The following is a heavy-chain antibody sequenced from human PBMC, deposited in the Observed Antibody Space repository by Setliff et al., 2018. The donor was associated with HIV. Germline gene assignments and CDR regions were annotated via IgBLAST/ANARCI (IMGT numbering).Heavy chain of an antibody. J-gene: IGHJ1*01. Sequence: ASVKVSCKASGYTFTGHYMHWMRQAPGQGLEWMGWVNPNSGGTNYAQKFQGRVTMTRDTSTNTAYMELNSLRTEDMAVYYCAKDGSGWSQHWGQGTRVTVSS. CDR3: AKDGSGWSQH. D-gene: IGHD6-19*01. CDR2: VNPNSGGT. CDR1: GYTFTGHY. V-gene: IGHV1-2*02.